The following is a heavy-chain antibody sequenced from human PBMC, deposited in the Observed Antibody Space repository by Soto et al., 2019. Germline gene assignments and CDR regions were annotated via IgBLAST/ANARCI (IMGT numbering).Heavy chain of an antibody. CDR1: GFTFSSYG. CDR3: ARGDSSGWYDAFDI. J-gene: IGHJ3*02. Sequence: ESGGGVVQPGRSLRLSCAASGFTFSSYGMHWVRQAPGTGLEWVAVIWYDGSNKYYADSVKGRFTISRDNSKNTLYLQMNSLRAEDTAVYYCARGDSSGWYDAFDIWGQGTMVTVSS. V-gene: IGHV3-33*01. CDR2: IWYDGSNK. D-gene: IGHD6-19*01.